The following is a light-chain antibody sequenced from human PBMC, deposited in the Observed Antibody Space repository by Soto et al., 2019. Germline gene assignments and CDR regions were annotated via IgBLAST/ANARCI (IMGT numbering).Light chain of an antibody. CDR3: QQSYSTLWT. Sequence: IQMTPSPSSLSASVWDRVNVICRSYHSINNYFNWYPQRPGKVPKILIYAASTLHSGVPSRFSGSGSGRDFTLTINSLQPEDVATYYCQQSYSTLWTFGRGTRVEI. V-gene: IGKV1-39*01. CDR2: AAS. CDR1: HSINNY. J-gene: IGKJ2*02.